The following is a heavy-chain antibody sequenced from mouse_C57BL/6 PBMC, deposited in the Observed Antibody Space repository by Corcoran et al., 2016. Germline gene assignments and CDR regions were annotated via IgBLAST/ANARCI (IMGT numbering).Heavy chain of an antibody. D-gene: IGHD2-5*01. Sequence: EVQLQQSGPELVKPGASVKISCKASGYTFTDYYMNWVKQSHGKSLEWIGDINPNNGGTSYNQKFKGKATLTVDKSSSTAYMELRSLTSEDSAVYYGARGHISNYWFAYWGQGTLVTVSA. V-gene: IGHV1-26*01. CDR1: GYTFTDYY. J-gene: IGHJ3*01. CDR3: ARGHISNYWFAY. CDR2: INPNNGGT.